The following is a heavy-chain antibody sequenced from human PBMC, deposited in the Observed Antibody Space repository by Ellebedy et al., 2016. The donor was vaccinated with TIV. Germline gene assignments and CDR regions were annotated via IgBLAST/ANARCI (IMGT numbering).Heavy chain of an antibody. CDR2: IIPMFGTA. V-gene: IGHV1-69*13. D-gene: IGHD3-10*01. Sequence: AASVKVSCKASGGTFSTYTISWVRQAPGQGLEWMGGIIPMFGTANYAQKFQGRVTVTADESTSTAYMELSSLRSEDTAVYYCAERLYGSGSQAHWGQGTLVTVSS. CDR3: AERLYGSGSQAH. CDR1: GGTFSTYT. J-gene: IGHJ4*02.